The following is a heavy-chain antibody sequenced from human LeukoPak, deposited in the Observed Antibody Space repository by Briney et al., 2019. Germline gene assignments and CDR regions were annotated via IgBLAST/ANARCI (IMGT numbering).Heavy chain of an antibody. V-gene: IGHV3-49*04. CDR3: TRVSSPYYYYYMDV. Sequence: GGSLRLSCTASGFTFGDYAMSWVRQAPGRGLEGVSFIRSKAYGGTTEYAASVKGRFTISRDDSKSIANLQMNSLKSEDTAVYYCTRVSSPYYYYYMDVWGKGTTVTVSS. J-gene: IGHJ6*03. CDR2: IRSKAYGGTT. D-gene: IGHD2-2*01. CDR1: GFTFGDYA.